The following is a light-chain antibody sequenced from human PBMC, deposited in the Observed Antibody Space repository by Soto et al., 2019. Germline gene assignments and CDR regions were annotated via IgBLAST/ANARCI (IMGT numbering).Light chain of an antibody. CDR3: QQYGTSPWT. V-gene: IGKV3-20*01. CDR1: QSVRTSY. J-gene: IGKJ1*01. Sequence: EIVLTQSPGTLSLSPGERATLSCRASQSVRTSYLAWYQQKPGQAPRLLIYGARTRATGVPDRFSASGSGTDFSLTISRLEPEDFAVYYCQQYGTSPWTFGQGTKVDIK. CDR2: GAR.